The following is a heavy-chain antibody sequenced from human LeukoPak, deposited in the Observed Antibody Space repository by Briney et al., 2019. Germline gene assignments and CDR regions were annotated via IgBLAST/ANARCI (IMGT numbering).Heavy chain of an antibody. CDR3: AKGAGTFGYGMDV. J-gene: IGHJ6*02. Sequence: PGRSLRLSCAASGFTFSSYGMHWVRQAPGKGLEWVAVISYDRSNKYYADSVKGRFTISRDNSKNTLYLQMNSLRAEDTAVYYCAKGAGTFGYGMDVWGQGTTVTVSS. CDR2: ISYDRSNK. V-gene: IGHV3-30*18. CDR1: GFTFSSYG. D-gene: IGHD1-1*01.